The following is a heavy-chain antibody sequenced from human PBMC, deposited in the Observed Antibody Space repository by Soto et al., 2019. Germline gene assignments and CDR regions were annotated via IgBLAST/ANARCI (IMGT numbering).Heavy chain of an antibody. CDR1: GDSVSSNSAA. V-gene: IGHV6-1*01. Sequence: SQTLSLTCAISGDSVSSNSAAWNWIRQSPSRGLEWLGRTYYRSKWYNDYAVSVKSRITINPDTSKNQFSLQLNSVTPEDTAVYYCARESLSRPGSLAAMSVYWGQGTLVTFS. D-gene: IGHD2-2*01. CDR2: TYYRSKWYN. J-gene: IGHJ4*02. CDR3: ARESLSRPGSLAAMSVY.